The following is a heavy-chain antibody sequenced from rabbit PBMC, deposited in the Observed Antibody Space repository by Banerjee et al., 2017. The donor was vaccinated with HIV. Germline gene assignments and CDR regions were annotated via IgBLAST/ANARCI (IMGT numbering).Heavy chain of an antibody. Sequence: QQLEESGGDLVKPGASLTLTCSASGFSFSGYYYMCWVRQAPGKGLEWIACIYAGSSGSTDYASWAKGRFTISKTSSTTVTLQMTSLTVADTATYFCARSEYFGGDYGPNLWGPGTLVTVS. D-gene: IGHD2-1*01. CDR1: GFSFSGYYY. CDR2: IYAGSSGST. V-gene: IGHV1S40*01. J-gene: IGHJ4*01. CDR3: ARSEYFGGDYGPNL.